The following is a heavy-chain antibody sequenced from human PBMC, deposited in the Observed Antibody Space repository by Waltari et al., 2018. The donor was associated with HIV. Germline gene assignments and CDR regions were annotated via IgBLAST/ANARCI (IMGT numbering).Heavy chain of an antibody. V-gene: IGHV3-23*01. CDR2: ISGSGGST. CDR1: VVTFRTHG. CDR3: AIQHNPLHNYYYGMDV. J-gene: IGHJ6*02. D-gene: IGHD1-1*01. Sequence: EVQLLEPGGGLVQPGRSLRLSCVAFVVTFRTHGMTLVRQAPGKGLEWVSGISGSGGSTHYADYVKGRFTISRDNSKDTLYLQMNTLRAEDTAVYYCAIQHNPLHNYYYGMDVWGQGTTVTVSS.